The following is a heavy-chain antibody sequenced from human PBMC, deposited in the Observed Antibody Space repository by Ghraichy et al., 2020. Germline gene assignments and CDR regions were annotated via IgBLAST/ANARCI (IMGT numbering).Heavy chain of an antibody. CDR1: GFTFSSYW. V-gene: IGHV3-74*01. J-gene: IGHJ4*02. D-gene: IGHD3-22*01. CDR3: ARTYYYDSSGYYSFDY. Sequence: GESLNISCAASGFTFSSYWMHWVRQAPGKGLVWVSRINSDGSSTSYADSVKGRFTISRDNAKNTLYLQMNSLRAEDTAVYYCARTYYYDSSGYYSFDYWGQGTLVTVSS. CDR2: INSDGSST.